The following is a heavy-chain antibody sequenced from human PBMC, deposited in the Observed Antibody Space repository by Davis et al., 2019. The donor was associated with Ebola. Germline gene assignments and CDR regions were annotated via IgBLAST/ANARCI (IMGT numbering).Heavy chain of an antibody. D-gene: IGHD4-23*01. CDR2: IIPIFGTA. V-gene: IGHV1-69*13. CDR3: ARQPTVVTETDAFDI. CDR1: GGTFSSYA. J-gene: IGHJ3*02. Sequence: SVKVSCKASGGTFSSYAISWVRQAPGQGLEWMGGIIPIFGTANYAQKFQGRVTITADESTSTAYMELSRLRSDDTAIYYCARQPTVVTETDAFDIWGQGTMVTVSS.